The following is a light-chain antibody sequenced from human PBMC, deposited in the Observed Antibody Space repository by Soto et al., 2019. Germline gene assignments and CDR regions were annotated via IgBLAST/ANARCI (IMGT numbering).Light chain of an antibody. CDR3: LQRSNWAT. CDR1: QSVSSY. J-gene: IGKJ3*01. CDR2: DAS. V-gene: IGKV3-11*01. Sequence: EIVLTQSPATLSLSPGERATLSCRASQSVSSYLAWYQQKPGQAPGLLIYDASNRATGIPARFSGSGSGTDFTLTISSLEPEDFAVYYCLQRSNWATFAPGPKVDIK.